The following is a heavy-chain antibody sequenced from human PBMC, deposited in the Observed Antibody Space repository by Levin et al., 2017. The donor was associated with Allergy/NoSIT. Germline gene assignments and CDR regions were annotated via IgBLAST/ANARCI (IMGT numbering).Heavy chain of an antibody. D-gene: IGHD3-10*01. CDR2: ISGDGTRT. J-gene: IGHJ4*02. V-gene: IGHV3-74*01. Sequence: GGSLRLSCAASGFTLSSHWMHWVRQAPGKGLVWVSRISGDGTRTSYADSVRGRFTISSDNAKSTLYLQINSLRAEDTAVYYCTRRAREVWFGDDDYFDHWGQGILVSVSS. CDR3: TRRAREVWFGDDDYFDH. CDR1: GFTLSSHW.